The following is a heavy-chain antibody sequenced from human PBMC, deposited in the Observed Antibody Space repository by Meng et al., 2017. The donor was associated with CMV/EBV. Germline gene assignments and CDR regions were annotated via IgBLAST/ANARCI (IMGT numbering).Heavy chain of an antibody. V-gene: IGHV1-18*01. J-gene: IGHJ6*02. CDR3: ARDDKAYCGGDCSPVTYYYYYGMDV. D-gene: IGHD2-21*01. Sequence: SVKVSCKASGYTFTSYVISWVRQAPGQGLEWMGWISAYNGNTNYAQKLQGRVTMTTDTSTSTAYMELRSLRSDDTAVYYCARDDKAYCGGDCSPVTYYYYYGMDVWPRDHGHRLL. CDR1: GYTFTSYV. CDR2: ISAYNGNT.